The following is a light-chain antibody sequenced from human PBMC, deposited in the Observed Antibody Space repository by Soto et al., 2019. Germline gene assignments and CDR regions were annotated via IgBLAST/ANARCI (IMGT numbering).Light chain of an antibody. V-gene: IGKV3-11*01. CDR3: QQRSNWPQT. J-gene: IGKJ1*01. CDR1: QNIANY. CDR2: ESS. Sequence: DIPMTQSPSTLSSSPGDRVTISCRASQNIANYLDWYQQKPGQAPRLLIYESSNRATGIAARFSGSGSGTDFTLTISSLEPEDFAVYYCQQRSNWPQTFGQGTKVDI.